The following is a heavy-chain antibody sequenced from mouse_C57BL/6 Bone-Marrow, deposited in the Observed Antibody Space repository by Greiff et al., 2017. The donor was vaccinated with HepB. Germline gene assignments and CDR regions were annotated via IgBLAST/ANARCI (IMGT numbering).Heavy chain of an antibody. J-gene: IGHJ4*01. CDR1: GYTFTSYW. CDR2: IDPSDSYT. D-gene: IGHD1-1*01. Sequence: QVQLQQPGAELVRPRTSVKLSCKASGYTFTSYWMHWVKQRPGQGLEWIGVIDPSDSYTNYNQKFKGKATLTVDTSSSTAYMQLSSLTSEDSAVYYCASYYFWGQGTSVTVSS. CDR3: ASYYF. V-gene: IGHV1-59*01.